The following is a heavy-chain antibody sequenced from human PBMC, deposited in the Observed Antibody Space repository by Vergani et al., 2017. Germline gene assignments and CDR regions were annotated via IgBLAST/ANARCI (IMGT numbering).Heavy chain of an antibody. Sequence: QVQLVESGGGVVQPGRSLRLSCAASGFTFSSYGMHWVRQAPGKGLEWVAVIWYDGSNKYYADSVKGRFTISRDNSKNTLYLQMNSLRAEDTAVYYCARAEGLRLGEPSHLDYWGQGTLVTVSS. CDR3: ARAEGLRLGEPSHLDY. J-gene: IGHJ4*02. CDR2: IWYDGSNK. CDR1: GFTFSSYG. V-gene: IGHV3-33*01. D-gene: IGHD3-16*01.